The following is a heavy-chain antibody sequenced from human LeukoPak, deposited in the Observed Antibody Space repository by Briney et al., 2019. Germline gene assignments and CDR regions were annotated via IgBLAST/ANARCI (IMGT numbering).Heavy chain of an antibody. CDR2: ISGSGGST. CDR3: GKSRRGGVTHPDAFDI. V-gene: IGHV3-23*01. CDR1: GFTFSSYA. J-gene: IGHJ3*02. Sequence: PGGSLRLSCAASGFTFSSYAMSWVRQAPGKGLEWVSAISGSGGSTYYADSVKGRFTISRDNSKNTLYLQMNSLRAEDTAVYYCGKSRRGGVTHPDAFDIWGQGTMVTVSS. D-gene: IGHD2-21*02.